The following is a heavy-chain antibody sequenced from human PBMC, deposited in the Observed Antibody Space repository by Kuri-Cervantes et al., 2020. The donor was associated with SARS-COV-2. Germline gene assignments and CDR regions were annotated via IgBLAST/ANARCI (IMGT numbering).Heavy chain of an antibody. Sequence: ASVKVSCKASGGTFSSYAISWVRQAPGQGLEWMGWINPNSGGTNYAQKFQGRVTMTRDTSISTAYMELSRLRSDDTAVYYCAREVYCSGGSCYFLDYWGQGTLVTVSS. CDR3: AREVYCSGGSCYFLDY. CDR1: GGTFSSYA. CDR2: INPNSGGT. D-gene: IGHD2-15*01. V-gene: IGHV1-2*02. J-gene: IGHJ4*02.